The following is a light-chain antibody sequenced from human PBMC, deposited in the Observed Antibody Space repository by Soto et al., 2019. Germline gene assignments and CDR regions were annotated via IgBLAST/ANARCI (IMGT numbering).Light chain of an antibody. Sequence: ETVMTQSPATLSVSPGERATLSCRASQSVSSNVAWYQQKPGQAPRLLIYGASTRATGIPDRFSGSGSGTEVTRTISSLQSADFAVYYWQQYNNWPQVSFGKATRLEIK. CDR1: QSVSSN. J-gene: IGKJ5*01. CDR3: QQYNNWPQVS. CDR2: GAS. V-gene: IGKV3-15*01.